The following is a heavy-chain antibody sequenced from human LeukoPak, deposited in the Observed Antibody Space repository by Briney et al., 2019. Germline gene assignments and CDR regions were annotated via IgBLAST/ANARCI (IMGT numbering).Heavy chain of an antibody. CDR2: IYYSGSA. D-gene: IGHD3-10*01. CDR1: GGSISSSY. Sequence: SETLSLTCTVSGGSISSSYWSWIRQPPGKGLEWIGYIYYSGSANYNPSLKSRVTISVDTSKNQVSLKLSSVNAADTAVYYCARDSGTTGEVKFDPWGQGTLVTVSS. J-gene: IGHJ5*02. CDR3: ARDSGTTGEVKFDP. V-gene: IGHV4-59*01.